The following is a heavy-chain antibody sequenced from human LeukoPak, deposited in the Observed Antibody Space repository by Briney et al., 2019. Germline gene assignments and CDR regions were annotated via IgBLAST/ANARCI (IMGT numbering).Heavy chain of an antibody. V-gene: IGHV3-23*01. D-gene: IGHD3-10*02. CDR3: AREDLRSYYFDY. J-gene: IGHJ4*02. Sequence: GGSLRLSCAASGFTFSDSAMSWVRQAPGKGLEWASTITGRGDNTHYADSVKGRFTFSRDNSKNTLYLQLNSLGVDDTAVYYCAREDLRSYYFDYWGQGPLVTVPS. CDR1: GFTFSDSA. CDR2: ITGRGDNT.